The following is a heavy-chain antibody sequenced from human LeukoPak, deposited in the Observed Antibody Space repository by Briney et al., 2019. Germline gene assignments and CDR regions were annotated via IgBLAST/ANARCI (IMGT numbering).Heavy chain of an antibody. CDR1: GFTFSSYW. J-gene: IGHJ4*02. CDR3: AMTTVDFDY. D-gene: IGHD4-23*01. CDR2: INNDGSRT. Sequence: PGGPLRLSCAASGFTFSSYWMHWVRQAAGKGLMWVSRINNDGSRTTYADSVKGRFTISRDNAKKTLYLQMNSLRAEDTAVYYCAMTTVDFDYWGQGTLVTVSS. V-gene: IGHV3-74*03.